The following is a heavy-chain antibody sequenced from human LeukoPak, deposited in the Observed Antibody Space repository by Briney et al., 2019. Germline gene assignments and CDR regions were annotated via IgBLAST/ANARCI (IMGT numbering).Heavy chain of an antibody. V-gene: IGHV3-21*01. Sequence: GGSLRLSCAASGFTFSSYSMNWVRQAPGKGLEWVSSISSSSSYIYYADSVKGRFTISRDNAKNSLYLQMNSLRAEDTAVYYCAKSSTLTRYWYFDLWGRGTLVTVSS. CDR2: ISSSSSYI. J-gene: IGHJ2*01. CDR1: GFTFSSYS. D-gene: IGHD2/OR15-2a*01. CDR3: AKSSTLTRYWYFDL.